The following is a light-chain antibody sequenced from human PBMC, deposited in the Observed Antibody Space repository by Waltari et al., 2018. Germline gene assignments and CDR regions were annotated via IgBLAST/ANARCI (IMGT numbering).Light chain of an antibody. Sequence: ETLMTQSPATLSASPGERVTLSRRASQSVTTNLAWYQQKPGQAPRLLIYRASTRATGVPARFSGSGSGTEFTLTINALQSEDFAVYYCHQYNNWPPNTFGQGTLLEIK. CDR1: QSVTTN. V-gene: IGKV3-15*01. CDR3: HQYNNWPPNT. CDR2: RAS. J-gene: IGKJ2*01.